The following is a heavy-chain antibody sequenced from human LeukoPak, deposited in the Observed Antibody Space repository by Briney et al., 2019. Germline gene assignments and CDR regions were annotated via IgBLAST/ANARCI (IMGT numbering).Heavy chain of an antibody. J-gene: IGHJ4*02. D-gene: IGHD4-17*01. Sequence: SETLSLTCTVSGGSTSSSDYYWGWIRQPPGKDLEWIGSIYYSGSTYYSPSLKSRVTISVDTSKNQFSLKLSSVTAADTAVYYCARITDYGDYPPSFDYWGQGTLVTVSS. CDR1: GGSTSSSDYY. V-gene: IGHV4-39*01. CDR2: IYYSGST. CDR3: ARITDYGDYPPSFDY.